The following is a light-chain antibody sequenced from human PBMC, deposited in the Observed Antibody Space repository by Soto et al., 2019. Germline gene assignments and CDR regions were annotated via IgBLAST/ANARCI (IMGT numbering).Light chain of an antibody. V-gene: IGKV3-20*01. CDR2: GAS. J-gene: IGKJ1*01. CDR1: QSVSSSY. Sequence: EIVLTQSPGTLSLSPGERATLSCRASQSVSSSYLAWYQQTPGQAPRLLIYGASSRATGIPDRFSGSGSGTDFTLTSSRLAPEDVAVYYCQQYGSSPQTFGQGTKVEIK. CDR3: QQYGSSPQT.